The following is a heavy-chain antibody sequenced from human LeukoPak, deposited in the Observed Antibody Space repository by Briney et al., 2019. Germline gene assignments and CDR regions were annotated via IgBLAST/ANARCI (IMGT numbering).Heavy chain of an antibody. Sequence: EASVKVSCKASGYTFTGYYMHWVRQAPGQGLEWMGGIIPIFGTANYAQKFQGRVTITADESTSTTYMEVSSLRSEDTAVYYCARGMRRDGYNKLFDSWGQGTLVTVSS. V-gene: IGHV1-69*13. D-gene: IGHD5-24*01. CDR2: IIPIFGTA. CDR1: GYTFTGYY. CDR3: ARGMRRDGYNKLFDS. J-gene: IGHJ4*02.